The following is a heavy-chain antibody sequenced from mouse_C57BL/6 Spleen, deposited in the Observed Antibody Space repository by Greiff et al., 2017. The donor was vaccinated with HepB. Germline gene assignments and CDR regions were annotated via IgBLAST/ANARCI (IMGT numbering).Heavy chain of an antibody. CDR1: GFTFSDYG. Sequence: EVKVVESGGGLVKPGGSLKLSCAASGFTFSDYGMHWVRQAPEKGLEWVAYISSGSSTIYYADTVKGRFTISRDNAKNTLFLQMTSLRSEDTAMYYCVVDYDEAWFAYWGQGTLVTVSA. CDR3: VVDYDEAWFAY. J-gene: IGHJ3*01. V-gene: IGHV5-17*01. CDR2: ISSGSSTI. D-gene: IGHD2-4*01.